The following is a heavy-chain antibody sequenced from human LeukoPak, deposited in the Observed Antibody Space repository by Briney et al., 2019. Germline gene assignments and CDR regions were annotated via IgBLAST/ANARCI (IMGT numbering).Heavy chain of an antibody. V-gene: IGHV1-69*06. CDR1: EGTFSSYA. CDR2: IIPIFGTA. CDR3: ARTKAEGYSRLPFDP. D-gene: IGHD6-13*01. J-gene: IGHJ5*02. Sequence: GASVKVSCKASEGTFSSYAISWVRQAPGQGLEWMGGIIPIFGTANYAQKFQGRVTITADKSTSTAYMELSSLRSEDTAVYYCARTKAEGYSRLPFDPWGQGTLVTVSS.